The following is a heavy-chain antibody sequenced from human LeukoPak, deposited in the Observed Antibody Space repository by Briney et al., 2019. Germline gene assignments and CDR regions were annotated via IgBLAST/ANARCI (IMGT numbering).Heavy chain of an antibody. J-gene: IGHJ2*01. CDR1: GGSISSYY. CDR2: VTRTGDI. Sequence: SETLSLTCTVSGGSISSYYWSWIRQPPGKGLEWIGEVTRTGDINYNPSLKSRVTLSLDASQNQFSLTVNSVTAADTAVYFCARLSLMNPQLSYWYFDVWGRGTLVTVSS. D-gene: IGHD1-1*01. V-gene: IGHV4-59*04. CDR3: ARLSLMNPQLSYWYFDV.